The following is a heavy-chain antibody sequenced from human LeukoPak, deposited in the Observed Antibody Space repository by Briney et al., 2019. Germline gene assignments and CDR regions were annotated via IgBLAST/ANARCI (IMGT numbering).Heavy chain of an antibody. V-gene: IGHV4-34*01. D-gene: IGHD3-10*01. Sequence: PSETLSLTCAVYGGSFSGYYWSWIRQPPGKGLEWIGSIYYSGSTYYNPSLKSRVTISVDTSKNQFSLKLSSVTAADTAVYYCAGGNYYGSDYWGQGTLVTVSS. CDR2: IYYSGST. CDR1: GGSFSGYY. J-gene: IGHJ4*02. CDR3: AGGNYYGSDY.